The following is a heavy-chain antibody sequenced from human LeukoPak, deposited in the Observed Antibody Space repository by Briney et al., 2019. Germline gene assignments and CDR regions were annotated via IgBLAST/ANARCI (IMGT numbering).Heavy chain of an antibody. CDR2: ISSGSSSR. CDR3: ASHWAY. J-gene: IGHJ4*02. Sequence: GGSLRLSCAASGFTYRSYSVKWVRQAPGKGLEWVSYISSGSSSRYYADSVKGRFTISRDNAKNSLYLQMNSLNDEDTAAYYCASHWAYWGQGILVTVSS. D-gene: IGHD7-27*01. CDR1: GFTYRSYS. V-gene: IGHV3-48*02.